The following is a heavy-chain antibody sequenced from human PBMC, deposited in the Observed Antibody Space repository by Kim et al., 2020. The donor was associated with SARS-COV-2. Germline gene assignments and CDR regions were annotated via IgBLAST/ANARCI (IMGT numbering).Heavy chain of an antibody. CDR3: VRDMSGGGPYFDE. D-gene: IGHD3-10*01. V-gene: IGHV3-33*01. CDR1: GFTFSTYG. CDR2: IWYHGRDK. Sequence: GGCLRLSCAGSGFTFSTYGMHWVRQAPGKGLEWVADIWYHGRDKYYADSVKGRFTISKDDSGNTLYLQMDSLKVEDTGIYFCVRDMSGGGPYFDEWGQGT. J-gene: IGHJ4*02.